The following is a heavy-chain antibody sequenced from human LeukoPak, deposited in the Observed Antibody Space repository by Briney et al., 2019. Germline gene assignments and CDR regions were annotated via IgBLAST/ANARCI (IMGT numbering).Heavy chain of an antibody. CDR1: GFTFSSYS. V-gene: IGHV3-48*01. CDR2: ISSASNTT. Sequence: GGSLRLSCAASGFTFSSYSINWVRQAPGKGLEWVSYISSASNTTYYADSVKGRFTISRDNAKNSPYLQMNSLRAEDTAMYYCARDGWFGDYNWFDPWGQGTLVTVSS. J-gene: IGHJ5*02. CDR3: ARDGWFGDYNWFDP. D-gene: IGHD3-10*01.